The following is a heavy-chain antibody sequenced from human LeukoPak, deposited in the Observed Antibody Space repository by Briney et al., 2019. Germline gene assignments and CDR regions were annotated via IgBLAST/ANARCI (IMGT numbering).Heavy chain of an antibody. CDR1: GFTFSSYT. CDR2: ISSSSSYM. CDR3: ARDRDVPAIGMDV. J-gene: IGHJ6*02. V-gene: IGHV3-21*06. Sequence: GGSLRLSCAASGFTFSSYTMSWVRHAPGKGLEWVSSISSSSSYMYYADSVKGRFTISRDNAKNSLYLQMNSLRAEDTAVYYCARDRDVPAIGMDVWGQGTTVTVSS.